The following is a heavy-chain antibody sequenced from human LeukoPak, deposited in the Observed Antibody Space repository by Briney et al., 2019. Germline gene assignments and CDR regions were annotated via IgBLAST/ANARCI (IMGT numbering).Heavy chain of an antibody. CDR1: GFTFSSYA. CDR3: AKVPSGSYYQVYYYYMDV. D-gene: IGHD1-26*01. J-gene: IGHJ6*03. Sequence: PGGSLRLSCAASGFTFSSYAMHWVRQAPGKGLEWVAVISYDGSNKYYADSVKGRFTISRDNSKNTLYLQMNSLRAEGTAVYYCAKVPSGSYYQVYYYYMDVWGKGTTVTVSS. CDR2: ISYDGSNK. V-gene: IGHV3-30*04.